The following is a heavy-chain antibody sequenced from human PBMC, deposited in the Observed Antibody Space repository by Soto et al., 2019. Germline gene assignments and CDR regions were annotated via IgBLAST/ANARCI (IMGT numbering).Heavy chain of an antibody. CDR2: IGTAGDT. J-gene: IGHJ4*02. CDR3: ARGVQQWLARVRQLDY. Sequence: PGGALRLSCAASGFTFSSYDMHWVRQATGKGLEWVSAIGTAGDTYYPGSVKGRFTISRENAKNSLYLQMNSLRAGDTAVYYCARGVQQWLARVRQLDYWGQGTLVTVSS. V-gene: IGHV3-13*01. D-gene: IGHD6-19*01. CDR1: GFTFSSYD.